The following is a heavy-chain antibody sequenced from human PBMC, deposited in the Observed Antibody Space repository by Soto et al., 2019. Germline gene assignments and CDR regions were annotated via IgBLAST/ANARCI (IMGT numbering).Heavy chain of an antibody. D-gene: IGHD3-22*01. CDR1: GFTFSSYG. Sequence: GGSLRLSCAASGFTFSSYGMHWVRQAPGKGLEWVAVIWYDGSNKYYADSVKGRFTISRDNSKNTLYLQMNSLRAEDTAVYYCARGSVVVNHYFDYWGQGTLVTVSS. CDR3: ARGSVVVNHYFDY. J-gene: IGHJ4*02. CDR2: IWYDGSNK. V-gene: IGHV3-33*01.